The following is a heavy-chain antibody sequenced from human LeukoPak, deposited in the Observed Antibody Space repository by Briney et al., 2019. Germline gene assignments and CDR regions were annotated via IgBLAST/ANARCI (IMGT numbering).Heavy chain of an antibody. Sequence: GGSLRLSCAASGFTFSSYWMNWVRQAPGKGLEWVANIKQDGSEKYYVDSVKGRFTISRDNAKNSLYLQMNILRAEDTAVYYCVRGYSGYAYWGQGTLVTVSS. CDR2: IKQDGSEK. J-gene: IGHJ4*02. V-gene: IGHV3-7*03. CDR3: VRGYSGYAY. CDR1: GFTFSSYW. D-gene: IGHD5-12*01.